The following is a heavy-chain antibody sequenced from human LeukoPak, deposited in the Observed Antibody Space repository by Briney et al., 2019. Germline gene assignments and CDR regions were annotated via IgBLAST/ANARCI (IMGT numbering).Heavy chain of an antibody. CDR3: AGGRYDSSGYYSIFDY. CDR2: ISRSSIYM. Sequence: PGGSLRLSCAASGFTFSSYSMNWVRQAPGKGLEWVSSISRSSIYMYYADSVKGRFTISRDNAKNSLYLQMNSLRAEDTAVYYCAGGRYDSSGYYSIFDYWGQGTLVTVSS. J-gene: IGHJ4*02. D-gene: IGHD3-22*01. V-gene: IGHV3-21*01. CDR1: GFTFSSYS.